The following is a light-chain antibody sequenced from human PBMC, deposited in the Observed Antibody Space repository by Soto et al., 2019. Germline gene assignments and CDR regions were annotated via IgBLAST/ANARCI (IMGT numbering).Light chain of an antibody. J-gene: IGLJ2*01. Sequence: QSVLTQPPSASGTPGQRVTISCSGGISNIGSNPVYWHQHLPGTAPKLLVYRNNQRPSGVPDRFSDSKSGTSAFLAISGLRSEDEADHYCAAWDDRLSGSVFGGGTQLTVL. V-gene: IGLV1-47*01. CDR2: RNN. CDR3: AAWDDRLSGSV. CDR1: ISNIGSNP.